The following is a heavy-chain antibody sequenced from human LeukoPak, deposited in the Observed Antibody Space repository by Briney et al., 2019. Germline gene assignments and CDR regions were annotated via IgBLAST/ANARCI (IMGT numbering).Heavy chain of an antibody. D-gene: IGHD3-10*01. CDR2: IRSKAYGGTT. CDR3: TRAYYGSGSYIDDY. V-gene: IGHV3-49*03. CDR1: GFTFGDYA. Sequence: GGSLRLSCTASGFTFGDYAMSWFRQAPGKGLEWVGFIRSKAYGGTTEYAASVKGRFTTSRDDSKSIAYLQMNSLKTEDTAVYYCTRAYYGSGSYIDDYWGQGTLVTVSS. J-gene: IGHJ4*02.